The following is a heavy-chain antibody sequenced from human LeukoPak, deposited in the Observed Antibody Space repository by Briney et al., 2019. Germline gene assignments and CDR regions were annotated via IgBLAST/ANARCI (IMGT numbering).Heavy chain of an antibody. CDR2: IRSKANSYAT. CDR3: TSPTAMVID. Sequence: GGSLRLSCAASGFTFSGSAMHWVRQASGKGLEWVGRIRSKANSYATAYAASVKGRFTISRDDSKNMAYLQMNSLKTEDTAVYYCTSPTAMVIDWGQGTLVTVSS. D-gene: IGHD5-18*01. CDR1: GFTFSGSA. V-gene: IGHV3-73*01. J-gene: IGHJ4*02.